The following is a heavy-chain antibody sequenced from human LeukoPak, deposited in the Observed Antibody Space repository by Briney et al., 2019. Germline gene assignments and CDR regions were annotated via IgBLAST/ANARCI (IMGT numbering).Heavy chain of an antibody. CDR3: ARDLHFHYYDSSGYYSPVLFDP. Sequence: GGSLRLSCAASGFTFSSYAMSWVRQAPGKGLEWVSAISGSGGSTYYADSVKGRFTISRDNSKNTLYLQMNSLRAEDTAVYYCARDLHFHYYDSSGYYSPVLFDPWGQGTLVTVSS. CDR2: ISGSGGST. D-gene: IGHD3-22*01. J-gene: IGHJ5*02. V-gene: IGHV3-23*01. CDR1: GFTFSSYA.